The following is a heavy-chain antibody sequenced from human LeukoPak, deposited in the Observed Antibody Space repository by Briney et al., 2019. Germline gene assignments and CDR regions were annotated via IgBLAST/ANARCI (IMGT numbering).Heavy chain of an antibody. CDR1: GGSISIFY. D-gene: IGHD6-19*01. Sequence: SETLSLTCTVSGGSISIFYWSWIRQPPGKGLEWIGDIYYSGTTNYNPSLKGRVTISPDTSKNQFSLRLSSVTAADTAVYYCARIDAVAATPTSFDYWGQGTLVTVSS. CDR3: ARIDAVAATPTSFDY. CDR2: IYYSGTT. J-gene: IGHJ4*02. V-gene: IGHV4-59*01.